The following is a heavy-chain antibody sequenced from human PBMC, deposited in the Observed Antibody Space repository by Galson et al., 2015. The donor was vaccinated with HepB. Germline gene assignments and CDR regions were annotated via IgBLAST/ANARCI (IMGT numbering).Heavy chain of an antibody. J-gene: IGHJ4*02. Sequence: TLSLTCSVSGVPITTGGFHWSWIRQRPGKGLEWIGYIYYIGTTSYNPSLKGRVTISSDTSKNQVSLNLTSVTAADTAVYYCARTDAFFFGTGSSPFDSWGQGTRVTVSS. D-gene: IGHD3-10*01. CDR3: ARTDAFFFGTGSSPFDS. CDR2: IYYIGTT. V-gene: IGHV4-31*03. CDR1: GVPITTGGFH.